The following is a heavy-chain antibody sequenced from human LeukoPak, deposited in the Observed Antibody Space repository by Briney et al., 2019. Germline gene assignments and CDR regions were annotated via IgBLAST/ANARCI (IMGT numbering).Heavy chain of an antibody. CDR1: GGSISSSSYY. V-gene: IGHV4-39*01. D-gene: IGHD3-22*01. CDR2: IYYSGST. Sequence: PSETLSLTCTVSGGSISSSSYYWGWIRQPPGKGLEWIGSIYYSGSTYYNPSLKSRVTVSVDTSKNQFSLKLSSVTAADTAVYYCARHRHYYDSSDFDYWGQGTLSPSPQ. CDR3: ARHRHYYDSSDFDY. J-gene: IGHJ4*02.